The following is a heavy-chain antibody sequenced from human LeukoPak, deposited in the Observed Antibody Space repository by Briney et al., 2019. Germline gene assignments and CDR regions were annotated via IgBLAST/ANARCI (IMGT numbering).Heavy chain of an antibody. J-gene: IGHJ4*02. Sequence: PGASVKVSCKASGYTFTGYYMHWVRQAPGQGLEWMGWINPNSGGTNYAQKFQGRVTMTRDTSISTAYMELSRLRSDDTAVYYCARVVGSSWYRTQQSQSFDYWGQGTLVTVSS. D-gene: IGHD6-13*01. CDR3: ARVVGSSWYRTQQSQSFDY. V-gene: IGHV1-2*02. CDR1: GYTFTGYY. CDR2: INPNSGGT.